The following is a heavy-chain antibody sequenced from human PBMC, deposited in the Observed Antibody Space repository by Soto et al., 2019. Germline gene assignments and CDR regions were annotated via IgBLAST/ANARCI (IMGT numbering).Heavy chain of an antibody. V-gene: IGHV2-5*02. J-gene: IGHJ4*02. CDR3: AHCPLNDYGDYDPGNSHVFDS. CDR1: GFSLSNSGVG. CDR2: IYGDNDK. Sequence: QITLKESGPSPVKPTQTLTVTCTFSGFSLSNSGVGVAWIRQPPGKALEWLALIYGDNDKRYSPSLKTRLTITKDASKNQVVFTMTNMDPVDTATYYCAHCPLNDYGDYDPGNSHVFDSWGQGSLVTVSS. D-gene: IGHD4-17*01.